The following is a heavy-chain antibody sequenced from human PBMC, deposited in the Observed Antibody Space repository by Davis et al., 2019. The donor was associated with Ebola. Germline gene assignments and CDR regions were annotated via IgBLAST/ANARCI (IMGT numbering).Heavy chain of an antibody. CDR2: ISFSGNTI. Sequence: GESLKISCAASGFTFSDYYMSWIRQAPGKGLEWVSFISFSGNTIYYADSVKGRFTISRDNAKNSLYLQMNSLRAEDTAVYYCVRDPALVVTGGGWFFGLWGRGTLVTVSS. J-gene: IGHJ2*01. D-gene: IGHD2-21*02. CDR1: GFTFSDYY. CDR3: VRDPALVVTGGGWFFGL. V-gene: IGHV3-11*04.